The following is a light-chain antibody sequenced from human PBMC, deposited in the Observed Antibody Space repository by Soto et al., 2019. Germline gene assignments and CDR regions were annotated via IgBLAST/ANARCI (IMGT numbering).Light chain of an antibody. J-gene: IGLJ1*01. V-gene: IGLV3-21*02. CDR1: NIGRKS. CDR2: DDS. Sequence: SYELTQPPSVSVAPGQTARITCGGDNIGRKSVYWYQQRPGQAPVLVVFDDSDRPSGIPERFSSSNSGTTATLTISRVEAGDEADYYCQVWDRGSDHKIFGAGTKLTVL. CDR3: QVWDRGSDHKI.